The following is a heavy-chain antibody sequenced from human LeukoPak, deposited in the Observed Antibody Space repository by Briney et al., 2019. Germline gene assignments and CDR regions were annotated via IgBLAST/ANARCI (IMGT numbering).Heavy chain of an antibody. CDR1: GGSISSYY. CDR3: ARDRGRSEMAEPRFDY. J-gene: IGHJ4*02. Sequence: KPSEILSLTCTVSGGSISSYYWSWIRQPPGKGLEWIGYIYYSGSTNYNPSLKSRVTISVDTSKNQFSLKLSSVTAADTAVYYCARDRGRSEMAEPRFDYWGQGTLVTVSS. D-gene: IGHD5-24*01. CDR2: IYYSGST. V-gene: IGHV4-59*01.